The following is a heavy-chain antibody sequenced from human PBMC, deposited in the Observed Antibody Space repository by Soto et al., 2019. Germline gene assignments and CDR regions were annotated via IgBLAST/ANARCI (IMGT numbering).Heavy chain of an antibody. CDR1: GYTFTSYD. V-gene: IGHV1-8*01. J-gene: IGHJ6*02. CDR2: MTPNSGNT. CDR3: ARERTGTTSMDV. D-gene: IGHD1-1*01. Sequence: QVQLVQSGAEVKKPGASVKVSCKASGYTFTSYDINWVRQATGQALEWMGWMTPNSGNTGYAQKFQGRVTMTRNTSISTAYMELSSLRSEATAVYYCARERTGTTSMDVWGQGTTVTVSS.